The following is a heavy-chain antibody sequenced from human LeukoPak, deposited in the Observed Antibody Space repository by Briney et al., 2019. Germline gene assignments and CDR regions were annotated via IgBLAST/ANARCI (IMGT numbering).Heavy chain of an antibody. CDR2: IRSKANSYAT. V-gene: IGHV3-73*01. CDR3: TSLSYCDSSALDY. J-gene: IGHJ4*02. D-gene: IGHD3-22*01. CDR1: GFTFSGSA. Sequence: GGSLRLSCAASGFTFSGSAMHWVRQASGKGLEWVGRIRSKANSYATAYAASVKGRFTISRDDSKNTAYLQMNSLKTEDTAVYYCTSLSYCDSSALDYWGQGTLVTVSS.